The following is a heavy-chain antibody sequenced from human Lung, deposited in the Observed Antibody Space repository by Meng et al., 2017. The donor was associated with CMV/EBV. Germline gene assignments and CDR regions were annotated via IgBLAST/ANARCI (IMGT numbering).Heavy chain of an antibody. V-gene: IGHV3-21*01. CDR3: ARDIRGSDYYYGMDV. J-gene: IGHJ6*02. D-gene: IGHD3-10*01. Sequence: GESXKISCAASGLTFSSYAMSWVRQAPGKGLEWVSFISSTSAYIDYADSVKGRFTISRDNARNSLFLQMNSLRAEDTAVYYCARDIRGSDYYYGMDVWGQGXTVTVSS. CDR2: ISSTSAYI. CDR1: GLTFSSYA.